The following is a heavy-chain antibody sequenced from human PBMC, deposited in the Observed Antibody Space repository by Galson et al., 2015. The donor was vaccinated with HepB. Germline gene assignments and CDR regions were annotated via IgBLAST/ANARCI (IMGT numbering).Heavy chain of an antibody. CDR1: GYTFTDYA. D-gene: IGHD3-10*01. J-gene: IGHJ5*01. Sequence: SVKVSCKASGYTFTDYAMNWVRQAAGHGLEWMGWINTNTGNPTYGQGFTGRFVFSLDTSVNTAYLQISGLKAEDTAVYYCARTPYYGSGTYHNAWFDSWGQGTLVTVSS. CDR3: ARTPYYGSGTYHNAWFDS. V-gene: IGHV7-4-1*02. CDR2: INTNTGNP.